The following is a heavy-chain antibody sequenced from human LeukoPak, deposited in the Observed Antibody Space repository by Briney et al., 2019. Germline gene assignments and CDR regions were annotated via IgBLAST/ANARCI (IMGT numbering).Heavy chain of an antibody. Sequence: GASVKVSCKASGYTFTGYYMHWLRQAPGQGLEWMGRINPNSGGTNYAQKFQGRVTMTRDTSISTAYLELRRLTSDDTAVYYCVRQGQQLDFDYWGQGTLVTVSS. D-gene: IGHD6-13*01. CDR3: VRQGQQLDFDY. CDR2: INPNSGGT. CDR1: GYTFTGYY. V-gene: IGHV1-2*06. J-gene: IGHJ4*02.